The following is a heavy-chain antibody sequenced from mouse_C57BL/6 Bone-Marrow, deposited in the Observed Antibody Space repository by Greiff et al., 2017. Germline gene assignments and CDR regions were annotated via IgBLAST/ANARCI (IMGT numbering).Heavy chain of an antibody. CDR3: VLNWDRAGFAY. D-gene: IGHD4-1*01. V-gene: IGHV1-82*01. J-gene: IGHJ3*01. CDR1: GYAFSSSW. CDR2: IYPGDGDT. Sequence: VQLQQSGPELVKPGASVKISCKASGYAFSSSWMNWVKQRPGKGLEWIGRIYPGDGDTNYNGKFKGKATLTADKSSSTAYMQLSSLTSEDSAVYFCVLNWDRAGFAYWGQGTLVTVSA.